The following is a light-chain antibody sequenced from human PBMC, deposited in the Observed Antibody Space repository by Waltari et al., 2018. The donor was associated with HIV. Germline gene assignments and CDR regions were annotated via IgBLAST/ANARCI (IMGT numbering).Light chain of an antibody. Sequence: QSVLTQPPSASGTPGQTVTIPCSGSTSNVQPQWVYWYQQRPGTAPKLLIYRNYQRPSGVPDRFSSSKSGASASLVISGLRSEDEADYSCGVWDSTLKQWLFGGGTKLTVL. CDR1: TSNVQPQW. J-gene: IGLJ3*02. CDR3: GVWDSTLKQWL. V-gene: IGLV1-47*01. CDR2: RNY.